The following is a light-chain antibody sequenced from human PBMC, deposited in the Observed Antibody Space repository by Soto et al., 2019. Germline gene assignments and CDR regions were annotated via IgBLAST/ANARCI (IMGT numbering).Light chain of an antibody. CDR2: GAS. V-gene: IGKV3-15*01. CDR1: QSITRN. CDR3: QQYNNWPMWT. Sequence: EIVMTQSPANLSLSPGERATLSCRASQSITRNLAWYQQTPGQAPRLLIYGASTRATGIPARFSGSGSGTEFTLTISSLQSEDFAVYYCQQYNNWPMWTFGQGTKVEIK. J-gene: IGKJ1*01.